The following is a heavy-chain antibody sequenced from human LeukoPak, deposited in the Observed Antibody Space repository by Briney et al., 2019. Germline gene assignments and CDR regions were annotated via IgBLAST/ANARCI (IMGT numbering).Heavy chain of an antibody. D-gene: IGHD3-10*01. V-gene: IGHV4-34*01. CDR1: GGSFSGYY. CDR3: ARASLRGVIKNWFDP. CDR2: INHSGST. J-gene: IGHJ5*02. Sequence: SETLSLTCAVYGGSFSGYYWSWIRQPPGKGLEWIGEINHSGSTNYNPSLKSRVTISVDTSKNQFSLKLSSVTAADTAVYYCARASLRGVIKNWFDPWGQGTLVTVSS.